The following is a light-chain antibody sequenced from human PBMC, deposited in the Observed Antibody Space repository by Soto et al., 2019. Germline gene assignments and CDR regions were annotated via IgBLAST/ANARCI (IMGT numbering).Light chain of an antibody. CDR3: QQYNNWRT. Sequence: EIVMTQSPATLSVSPGERANLSCRASQSVSSNLAWYQQKPGQAPRLLIYGASTRATGIPARFSGSGSGTEFTLTISSLQSEDFAVYYCQQYNNWRTFGQGTKV. J-gene: IGKJ1*01. CDR1: QSVSSN. V-gene: IGKV3-15*01. CDR2: GAS.